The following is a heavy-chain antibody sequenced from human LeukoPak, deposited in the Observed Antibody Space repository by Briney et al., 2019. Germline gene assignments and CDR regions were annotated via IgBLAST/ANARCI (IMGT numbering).Heavy chain of an antibody. CDR2: IYDSGST. CDR1: GGSIRSSYYY. D-gene: IGHD6-6*01. V-gene: IGHV4-39*07. Sequence: PSETLSLTCTVSGGSIRSSYYYWGWIRQPPGKGLEWIGSIYDSGSTYYNPSLKSRVTISVDTSKNQFSLKLSSVTAADTAVYYCARQSSSAEFDYWGQGTLVTVSS. J-gene: IGHJ4*02. CDR3: ARQSSSAEFDY.